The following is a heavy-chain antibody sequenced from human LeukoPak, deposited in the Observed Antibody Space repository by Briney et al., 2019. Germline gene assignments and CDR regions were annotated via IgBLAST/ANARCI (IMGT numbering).Heavy chain of an antibody. CDR3: ARDARLYGMDV. CDR1: GGSICSGDYY. V-gene: IGHV4-30-4*01. Sequence: PSETLSLTCTVSGGSICSGDYYWSWIRQPPGEGLEWIGYIYYSGCTYYNPSLKSRVPISVDTPKNQFSLKLSSVTAADTAVNYCARDARLYGMDVWGQGTTVNVSS. J-gene: IGHJ6*02. CDR2: IYYSGCT.